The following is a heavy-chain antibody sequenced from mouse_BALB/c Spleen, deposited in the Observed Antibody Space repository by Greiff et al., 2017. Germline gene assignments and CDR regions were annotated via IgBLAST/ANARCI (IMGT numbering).Heavy chain of an antibody. V-gene: IGHV7-3*02. CDR1: GFTFTDYY. CDR2: IRNKANGYTT. CDR3: ARDLFTTGAWFAY. Sequence: EVKLVESGGGLVQPGGSLRLSCAPSGFTFTDYYMSWVRQPPGKALEWLGFIRNKANGYTTEYSASVKGRFTISRDNSQSILYLQMNTLRAEDSATYYCARDLFTTGAWFAYWGQGTLVTVSA. J-gene: IGHJ3*01. D-gene: IGHD1-1*01.